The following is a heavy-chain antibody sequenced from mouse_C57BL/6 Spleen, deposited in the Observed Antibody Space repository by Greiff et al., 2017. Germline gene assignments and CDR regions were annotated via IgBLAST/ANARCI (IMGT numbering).Heavy chain of an antibody. CDR1: GYTFTSYW. V-gene: IGHV1-5*01. Sequence: EVQLQQSGTVLARPGASVKMSCKTSGYTFTSYWMHWVKQRPGQGLEWIGAIYPGNSDTSYNQKFKGKAKLTAVTSASTAYMELSSLTNEDSAVYYCTRNYGSLYYFDYWGQGTTLTVSS. J-gene: IGHJ2*01. CDR3: TRNYGSLYYFDY. D-gene: IGHD1-1*01. CDR2: IYPGNSDT.